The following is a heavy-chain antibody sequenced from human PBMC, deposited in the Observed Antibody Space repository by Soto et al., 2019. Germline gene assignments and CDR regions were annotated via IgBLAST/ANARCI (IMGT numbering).Heavy chain of an antibody. CDR2: ISNSGGST. CDR1: GFTFSNYG. J-gene: IGHJ4*02. CDR3: AKVNIRKMVGGPGFDY. D-gene: IGHD3-10*01. V-gene: IGHV3-23*01. Sequence: PGESLKISCAASGFTFSNYGMSWVRQAPGRGLEWVSSISNSGGSTYYADSVKGRFTISRDTSKNTLYLQMDSLRVEDTAVYYCAKVNIRKMVGGPGFDYWGQGTLVTVSS.